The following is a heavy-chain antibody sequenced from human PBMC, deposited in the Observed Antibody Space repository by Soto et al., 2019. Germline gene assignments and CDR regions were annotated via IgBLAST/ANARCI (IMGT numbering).Heavy chain of an antibody. CDR1: GGSFRSEA. V-gene: IGHV1-69*12. Sequence: QVQLVQSGAEMKKPGSSVKVSCKASGGSFRSEAINWVRQAPGQGPEWMGGILPFFGTADYAQKFQGRVTLTADVHTTTVYVDLSSLSLRDTAIFDCARAHGFGGNSDAFDLWGQGTVVIVSS. J-gene: IGHJ3*01. D-gene: IGHD5-12*01. CDR3: ARAHGFGGNSDAFDL. CDR2: ILPFFGTA.